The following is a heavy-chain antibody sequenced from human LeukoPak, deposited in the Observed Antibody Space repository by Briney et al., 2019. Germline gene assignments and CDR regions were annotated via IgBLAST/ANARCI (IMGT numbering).Heavy chain of an antibody. D-gene: IGHD3-22*01. Sequence: SVKVSCKASGYTFTGYYMHWVRQAPGQGLEWMGWINPNSGGTNYAQKFQGRVTMTRDTSISTAYMELSRLRSDDTAVYYCARDGGYYDSSGYYHPRYYFDYWGQGTLVTVSS. CDR1: GYTFTGYY. V-gene: IGHV1-2*02. CDR3: ARDGGYYDSSGYYHPRYYFDY. J-gene: IGHJ4*02. CDR2: INPNSGGT.